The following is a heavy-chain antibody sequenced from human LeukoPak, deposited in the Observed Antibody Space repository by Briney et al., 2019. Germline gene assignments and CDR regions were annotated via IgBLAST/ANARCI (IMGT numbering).Heavy chain of an antibody. D-gene: IGHD6-19*01. V-gene: IGHV1-46*01. CDR1: GYAFTSNY. Sequence: ASVTVSCKASGYAFTSNYIHWVRQAPGQGLEWMGMIYPRDGSTSYAQKFQGRVTVTRDTSTSTVHMELSGLRSEDTAVYYCARDQEGCDYWGQGTLVTVSS. CDR3: ARDQEGCDY. CDR2: IYPRDGST. J-gene: IGHJ4*02.